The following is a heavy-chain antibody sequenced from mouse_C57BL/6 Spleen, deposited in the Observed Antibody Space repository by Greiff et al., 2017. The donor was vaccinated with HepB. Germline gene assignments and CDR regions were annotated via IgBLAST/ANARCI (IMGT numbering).Heavy chain of an antibody. CDR1: GFTFSDYG. Sequence: EVMLVESGGGLVKPGGSLKLSCAASGFTFSDYGMHWVRQAPEKGLEWVAYISSGSSTIYYADTVKGRFTISRDNAKNTLFLQMTSLRSEDTAMYYCARQFRITTVVPYFDYWGQGTTLTVSS. D-gene: IGHD1-1*01. J-gene: IGHJ2*01. CDR2: ISSGSSTI. V-gene: IGHV5-17*01. CDR3: ARQFRITTVVPYFDY.